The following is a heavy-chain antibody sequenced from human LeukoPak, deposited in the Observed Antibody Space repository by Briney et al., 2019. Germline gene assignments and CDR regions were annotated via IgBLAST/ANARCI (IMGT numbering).Heavy chain of an antibody. Sequence: SETLSLTCTVSGGSISSYYWSWIRQPPGKGLEWIGYIYTSGSTNYNPSLKSRVTISVDTSKNQFSPKLSSVTAADTAVYYCARQNSGYDFDYFDYWGQGTLVTVSS. CDR2: IYTSGST. D-gene: IGHD5-12*01. V-gene: IGHV4-4*09. CDR3: ARQNSGYDFDYFDY. CDR1: GGSISSYY. J-gene: IGHJ4*02.